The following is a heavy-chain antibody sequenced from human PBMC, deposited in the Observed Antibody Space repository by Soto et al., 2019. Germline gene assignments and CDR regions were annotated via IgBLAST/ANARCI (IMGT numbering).Heavy chain of an antibody. D-gene: IGHD3-22*01. V-gene: IGHV4-34*01. CDR3: ARGGTRRFTMIVVFLFDP. Sequence: SETLSLTCAVYGGSFSGYYWSWIRQPPGKGLEWIGEINHSGSTNYNPSLKSRVTISVDTSKNQFSLKLSSVTAADTAVYYCARGGTRRFTMIVVFLFDPWGQGTLVTVSS. CDR1: GGSFSGYY. J-gene: IGHJ5*02. CDR2: INHSGST.